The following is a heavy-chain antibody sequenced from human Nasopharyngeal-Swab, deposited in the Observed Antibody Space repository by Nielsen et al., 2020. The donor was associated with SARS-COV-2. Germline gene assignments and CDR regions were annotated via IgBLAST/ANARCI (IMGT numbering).Heavy chain of an antibody. CDR2: ISGSGGST. V-gene: IGHV3-23*01. CDR3: AKDQSWFPPYDT. J-gene: IGHJ5*02. CDR1: GFTFSSYA. Sequence: GESLKISCAASGFTFSSYAMSWVRQAPGKGLEWVSAISGSGGSTYHADSVKGRFTISRDNSKNTLYLQMNSLRVEDTAVYFCAKDQSWFPPYDTWGKGTLVTVSS. D-gene: IGHD3-22*01.